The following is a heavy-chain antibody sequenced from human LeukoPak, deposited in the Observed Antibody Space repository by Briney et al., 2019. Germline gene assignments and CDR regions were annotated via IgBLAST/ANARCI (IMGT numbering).Heavy chain of an antibody. J-gene: IGHJ6*03. D-gene: IGHD6-13*01. Sequence: SVKVSCKASGGTFRSYAISWVRQAPGQGLEWMGGIIPIFGTTNYAQKFQGRVTITADESTSTAYMELSSLRSEDTAVYYCARDRDNFEYSSSWRGNYYYYYYMDVWGKGTTVTVSS. CDR1: GGTFRSYA. V-gene: IGHV1-69*13. CDR2: IIPIFGTT. CDR3: ARDRDNFEYSSSWRGNYYYYYYMDV.